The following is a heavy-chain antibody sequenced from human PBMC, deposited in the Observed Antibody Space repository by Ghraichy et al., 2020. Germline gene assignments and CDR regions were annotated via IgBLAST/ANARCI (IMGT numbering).Heavy chain of an antibody. CDR2: IWYDGSNK. D-gene: IGHD4-11*01. CDR1: GFTFSSYG. CDR3: ARVSGTYSNYDNYYGMDV. Sequence: SLRLSCAASGFTFSSYGMHWVRQAPGKGLEWVAVIWYDGSNKYYADSVKGRFTISRDNSKNTLYLQMNSLRAEDTAVYYCARVSGTYSNYDNYYGMDVWGQGTTVTVSS. J-gene: IGHJ6*02. V-gene: IGHV3-33*01.